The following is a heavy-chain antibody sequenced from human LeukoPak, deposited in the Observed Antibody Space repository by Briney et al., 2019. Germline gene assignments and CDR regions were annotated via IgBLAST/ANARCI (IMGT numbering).Heavy chain of an antibody. Sequence: AASVKVSCKASGYTFTSYGISWVRQAPGQGLEWMGWISAYNGNTNYAQKLRGRVTMTTDTSTSSAYMELRSLRSDDTAVYYCARGRGTRFLEWLAYFDYWGQGTLVTVSS. J-gene: IGHJ4*02. CDR3: ARGRGTRFLEWLAYFDY. V-gene: IGHV1-18*01. D-gene: IGHD3-3*01. CDR1: GYTFTSYG. CDR2: ISAYNGNT.